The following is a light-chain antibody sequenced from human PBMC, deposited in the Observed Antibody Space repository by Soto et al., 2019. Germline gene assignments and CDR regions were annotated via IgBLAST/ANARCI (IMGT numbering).Light chain of an antibody. CDR3: MQALQTPVT. V-gene: IGKV2-28*01. J-gene: IGKJ4*01. CDR1: QSLLHSSGYTY. CDR2: LGS. Sequence: DLVLTQSPLSLPVTPGEPASISCRSSQSLLHSSGYTYLDWYLQKPGQSPQVLIYLGSNRASGVPDRFSGSGSGTDFTLKISRVEAEDVGVYYCMQALQTPVTFGGGTKVEIK.